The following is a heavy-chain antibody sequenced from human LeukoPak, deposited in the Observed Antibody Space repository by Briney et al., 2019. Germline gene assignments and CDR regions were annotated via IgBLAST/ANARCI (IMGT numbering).Heavy chain of an antibody. CDR2: VFSNDEK. Sequence: SGPTLVNPTETLTLTCTVSGFSLSNARMGVSWIRQPPGKALEWLARVFSNDEKSYSTSLKSRLTISKDTSKSQVVLTMTNMDPVDTATYYCARISGRYYGSGSPHDYWGQGTLVTVSS. J-gene: IGHJ4*02. CDR1: GFSLSNARMG. CDR3: ARISGRYYGSGSPHDY. V-gene: IGHV2-26*01. D-gene: IGHD3-10*01.